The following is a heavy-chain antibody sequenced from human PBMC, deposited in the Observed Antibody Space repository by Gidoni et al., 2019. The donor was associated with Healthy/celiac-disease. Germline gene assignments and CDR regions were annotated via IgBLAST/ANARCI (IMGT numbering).Heavy chain of an antibody. CDR3: ARDRKAARNPDVHFDY. CDR2: INPSGGST. V-gene: IGHV1-46*01. D-gene: IGHD6-6*01. Sequence: QVQLVQSGAEVKKPGASVKVSCKASGYTFTSYYMHWVRQAPGQGLEWMGIINPSGGSTSYAQKFQGRVTMTRDTSTSTVYMELSSLRSEDTAVYYCARDRKAARNPDVHFDYWGQGTLVTVSS. CDR1: GYTFTSYY. J-gene: IGHJ4*02.